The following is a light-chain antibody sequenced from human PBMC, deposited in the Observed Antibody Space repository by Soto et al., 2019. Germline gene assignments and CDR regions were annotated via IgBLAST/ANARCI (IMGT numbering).Light chain of an antibody. J-gene: IGLJ3*02. Sequence: QSVLTQSSSASASLGSSVKLTCTLSSGHSYYIIAWHQQQPGKAPRYLMKLEGSGSYNKGSGVPDRFSGSSSGADRYLSISNLQSEDEADYYCETWDSNTHVFGGGTKLTVL. V-gene: IGLV4-60*03. CDR3: ETWDSNTHV. CDR2: LEGSGSY. CDR1: SGHSYYI.